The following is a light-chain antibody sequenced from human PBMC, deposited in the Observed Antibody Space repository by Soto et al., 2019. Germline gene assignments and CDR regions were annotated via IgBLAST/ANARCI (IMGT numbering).Light chain of an antibody. J-gene: IGLJ2*01. CDR1: SGHSNYA. V-gene: IGLV4-69*01. Sequence: QTVVTQSPSASAPLGASVKLTCTLSSGHSNYAIAWHQQQPEKGPRYLMKLNRDGSHSKGDGIPNRFSGSSSGAERYLTISSLQSEDEADYYCQTWGTGILIFGGGTKLTVL. CDR3: QTWGTGILI. CDR2: LNRDGSH.